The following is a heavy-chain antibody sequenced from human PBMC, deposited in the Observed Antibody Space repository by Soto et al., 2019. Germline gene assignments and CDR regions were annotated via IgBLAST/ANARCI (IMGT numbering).Heavy chain of an antibody. CDR1: GFTFSSYS. D-gene: IGHD3-10*01. J-gene: IGHJ4*02. CDR2: ISYDGSNK. CDR3: AEVSRVSRGTMVRGVPASFFDY. V-gene: IGHV3-30*18. Sequence: GGSLRLSCAASGFTFSSYSMNWVRQAPGKGLEWVSVISYDGSNKYYADSVKGRFTISRDNSKNSLYLQMNSLRAEDTAVYYCAEVSRVSRGTMVRGVPASFFDYWGQGTLVTVSS.